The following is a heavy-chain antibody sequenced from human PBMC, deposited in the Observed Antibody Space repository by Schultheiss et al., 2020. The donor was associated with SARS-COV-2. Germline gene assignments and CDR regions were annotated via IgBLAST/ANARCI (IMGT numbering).Heavy chain of an antibody. J-gene: IGHJ4*02. CDR3: ARGTPPFLHYLDY. CDR2: IIPIFGTA. CDR1: GGTFSSYA. Sequence: SVKVSCKASGGTFSSYAISWVRQAPGQGLEWMGGIIPIFGTANYAQKFQGRVTISADESTSTAYMELRSLRSDDTAVYYCARGTPPFLHYLDYWGQGTLVTVSS. V-gene: IGHV1-69*13.